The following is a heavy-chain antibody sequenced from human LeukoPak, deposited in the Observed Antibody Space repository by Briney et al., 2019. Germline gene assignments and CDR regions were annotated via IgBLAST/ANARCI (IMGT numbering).Heavy chain of an antibody. CDR1: GFTFSGSW. V-gene: IGHV3-74*01. CDR2: INGDGSST. J-gene: IGHJ4*02. Sequence: GGSLRLSCAASGFTFSGSWMHWVRQAPGKGLMWVSLINGDGSSTYYADSVKGRFTISRDNAKNTLYLQMNSLRAEDTAVYYCARRVVGATHDYWGQGTLVTVSS. CDR3: ARRVVGATHDY. D-gene: IGHD1-26*01.